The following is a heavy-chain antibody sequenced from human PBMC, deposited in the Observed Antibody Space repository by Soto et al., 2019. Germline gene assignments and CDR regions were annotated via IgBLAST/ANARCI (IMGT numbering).Heavy chain of an antibody. D-gene: IGHD3-22*01. V-gene: IGHV3-23*01. CDR2: ISGSGGST. CDR1: GFTFSSYA. CDR3: AKTPSYYYDSSRRIRTDHFDY. Sequence: GGSLRLSCAASGFTFSSYAMSWVRQAPGKGLEWVSAISGSGGSTYYADSVKGRFTISRDNSKNTLYLQMNSLRAEDTAVYYCAKTPSYYYDSSRRIRTDHFDYWGQGTLVTVSS. J-gene: IGHJ4*02.